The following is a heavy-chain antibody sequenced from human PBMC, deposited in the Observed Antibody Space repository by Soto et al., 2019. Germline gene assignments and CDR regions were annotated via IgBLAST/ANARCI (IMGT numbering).Heavy chain of an antibody. CDR2: INAGNGNT. Sequence: ASVKVSCKASGYTFTSYAMHWVRQAPGQRLEWMGWINAGNGNTKYSQKFQGRVTITRDTSASTAYMELSSLRSEDTAVYYCARRMVLLKGWFAPWGQGTLVTVSS. D-gene: IGHD3-10*01. CDR1: GYTFTSYA. J-gene: IGHJ5*02. CDR3: ARRMVLLKGWFAP. V-gene: IGHV1-3*01.